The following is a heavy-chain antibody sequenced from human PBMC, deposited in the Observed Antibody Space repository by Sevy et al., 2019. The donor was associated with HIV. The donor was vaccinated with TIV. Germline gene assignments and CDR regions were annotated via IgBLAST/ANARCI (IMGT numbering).Heavy chain of an antibody. V-gene: IGHV3-23*01. CDR1: GFTFSSYA. CDR3: AKQAYYDILTGYYTPYYYYMDV. CDR2: ISGSGGST. D-gene: IGHD3-9*01. Sequence: GGSLRLSCAASGFTFSSYAMSWVRQAPGKGLEWVSAISGSGGSTYYADSVKGRFTISRDNSKNTLYLQMNSLRAEDTAVYYCAKQAYYDILTGYYTPYYYYMDVWGKGTTVTVSS. J-gene: IGHJ6*03.